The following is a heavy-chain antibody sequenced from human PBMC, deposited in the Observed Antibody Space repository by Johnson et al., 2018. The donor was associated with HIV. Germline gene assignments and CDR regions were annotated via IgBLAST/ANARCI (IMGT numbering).Heavy chain of an antibody. CDR1: GFTLSSYG. V-gene: IGHV3-30*02. CDR2: IWPDGSNR. CDR3: ARARITILGVVLGADAFDI. D-gene: IGHD3-3*01. Sequence: QVQLVESGGGVVQPGGSLRLSCAASGFTLSSYGMHWVRQAPGKGLEWVALIWPDGSNRYYADSVKGRFPISRDNSKNTLYLQMGGLRAEDMAVYYCARARITILGVVLGADAFDIWGQGTMVTVSS. J-gene: IGHJ3*02.